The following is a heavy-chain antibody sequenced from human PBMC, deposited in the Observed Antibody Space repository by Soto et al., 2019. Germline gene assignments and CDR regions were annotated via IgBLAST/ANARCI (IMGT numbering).Heavy chain of an antibody. Sequence: KPSEPLSLTCRFSGCSISVSYWSWIRQSPGKGLEWLGYVYDTGSTNYSPSLRSRVSISVDTSKNEFSLRLSSVTAADTAVYVWVRRVEVHGALMDCWG. CDR2: VYDTGST. J-gene: IGHJ6*01. D-gene: IGHD2-8*01. V-gene: IGHV4-59*01. CDR1: GCSISVSY. CDR3: VRRVEVHGALMDC.